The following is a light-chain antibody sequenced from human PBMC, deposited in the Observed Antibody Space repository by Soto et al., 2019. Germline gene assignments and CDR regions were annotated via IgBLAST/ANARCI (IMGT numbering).Light chain of an antibody. CDR2: DAS. V-gene: IGKV3-11*01. CDR1: QSISSY. J-gene: IGKJ2*01. CDR3: QQRSNWPPYT. Sequence: EIVLTQSPATLSLSPGERATLSCRASQSISSYFAWYQQKPGQAPRLLIYDASNRAAGIPARFSGSGSGTDFTLTISSLEPDDFSVYYCQQRSNWPPYTFGQGTKLEIK.